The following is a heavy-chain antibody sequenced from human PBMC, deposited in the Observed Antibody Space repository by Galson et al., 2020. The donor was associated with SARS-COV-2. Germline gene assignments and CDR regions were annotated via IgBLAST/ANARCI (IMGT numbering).Heavy chain of an antibody. D-gene: IGHD6-19*01. CDR1: GFTFSSYE. CDR3: AKPMAVGGALDVFDL. J-gene: IGHJ3*01. V-gene: IGHV3-74*01. Sequence: ALHGESLKISCVGSGFTFSSYEINWVRQSPGEGLLWVSRINSAGNRLDYADSVKGRFTISRDDAKKTVSLEMKSLRVDDSGLYFCAKPMAVGGALDVFDLWGQGTMVTVSS. CDR2: INSAGNRL.